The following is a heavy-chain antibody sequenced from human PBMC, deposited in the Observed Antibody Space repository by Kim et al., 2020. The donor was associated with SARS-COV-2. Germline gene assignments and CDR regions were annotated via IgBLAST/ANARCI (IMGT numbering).Heavy chain of an antibody. CDR1: GGTFSSYA. Sequence: SVKVSCKASGGTFSSYAISWVRQAPGQGLEWMGGIIPIFGTANYAQKFQGRVTITADESTSTAYMELSSLRSEDTAVYYCARGGAAYGGNSVVYWGQGTLVTVSS. V-gene: IGHV1-69*13. D-gene: IGHD4-17*01. J-gene: IGHJ4*02. CDR2: IIPIFGTA. CDR3: ARGGAAYGGNSVVY.